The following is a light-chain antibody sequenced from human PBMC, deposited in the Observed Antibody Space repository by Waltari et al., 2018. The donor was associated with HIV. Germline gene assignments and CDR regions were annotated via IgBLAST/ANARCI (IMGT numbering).Light chain of an antibody. CDR2: DAS. Sequence: IVLTQSPATLSLSLGARATFSCRASQSVSSFLAWFQQKPGQAPRLLLSDASTRATGIPARFSGSGSGTDFTLTISSLEPEDFAVYYCQQRSDWPRLTFGGGTKVEIK. CDR3: QQRSDWPRLT. V-gene: IGKV3-11*01. J-gene: IGKJ4*01. CDR1: QSVSSF.